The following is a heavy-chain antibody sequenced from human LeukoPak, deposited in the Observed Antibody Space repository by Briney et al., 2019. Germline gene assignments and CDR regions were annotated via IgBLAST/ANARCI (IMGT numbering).Heavy chain of an antibody. Sequence: GGSLRLSCAASRFTFDDYGMSWVRQAPGKGPEWVSGINWNGDSTGYGDSVKGRFTISRDNARNSLYLQMNSLRAEDTAFYYCAREQRYCGSTSCYSFFDYWGQGTLVTVSS. V-gene: IGHV3-20*04. CDR2: INWNGDST. J-gene: IGHJ4*02. CDR3: AREQRYCGSTSCYSFFDY. CDR1: RFTFDDYG. D-gene: IGHD2-2*01.